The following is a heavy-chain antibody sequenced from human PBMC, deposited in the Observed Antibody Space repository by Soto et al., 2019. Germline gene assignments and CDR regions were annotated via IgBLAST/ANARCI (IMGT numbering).Heavy chain of an antibody. Sequence: DVSLRRPCTPSGIIFSAFAISRVRQAPGKGLEWVSGITGSGGSTNCADSVKGRFTIFRDNSKDTLYLQMHSLGVDDTAIYYCAIASVTRIRGEPPAHWGQGTLVTV. D-gene: IGHD3-10*01. J-gene: IGHJ4*02. CDR2: ITGSGGST. V-gene: IGHV3-23*01. CDR1: GIIFSAFA. CDR3: AIASVTRIRGEPPAH.